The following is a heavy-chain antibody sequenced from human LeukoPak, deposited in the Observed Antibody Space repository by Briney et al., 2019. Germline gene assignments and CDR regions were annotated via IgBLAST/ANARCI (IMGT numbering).Heavy chain of an antibody. Sequence: LVKVSCKASGGTFSSYAISWVRQAPGQGLEWMGRIIPIFGTANYAQKFQGRVTITTDESTSTAYMELSSLRSEDTAAYYCARDYGYNWNYGGGGWFDPWGQGTLVTVSS. D-gene: IGHD1-7*01. J-gene: IGHJ5*02. V-gene: IGHV1-69*05. CDR2: IIPIFGTA. CDR1: GGTFSSYA. CDR3: ARDYGYNWNYGGGGWFDP.